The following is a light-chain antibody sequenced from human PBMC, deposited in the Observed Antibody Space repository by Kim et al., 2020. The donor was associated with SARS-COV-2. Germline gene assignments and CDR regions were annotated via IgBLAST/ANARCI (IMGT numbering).Light chain of an antibody. CDR3: QQSGSSPYT. CDR1: QSLSSNY. J-gene: IGKJ2*01. Sequence: LSPGERVTLSCRASQSLSSNYLAWYQQKPGQAPRLLIYGASNRATGIPDRFNGSGSGTDFTLTISRLEPEDFAVFYCQQSGSSPYTFGQGTKLEI. CDR2: GAS. V-gene: IGKV3-20*01.